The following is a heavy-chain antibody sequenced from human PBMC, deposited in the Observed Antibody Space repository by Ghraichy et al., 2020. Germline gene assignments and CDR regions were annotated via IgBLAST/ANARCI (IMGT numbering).Heavy chain of an antibody. J-gene: IGHJ6*02. CDR3: AKDLLAIAAGDRDYGMDV. Sequence: GGSLRLSCAASGFTFSSYAMSWVRQAPGKGLEWVSVIIGSGGSTYYADSVKGRFAISRDNSKNMLYLQMNSLRAEDTAVYYCAKDLLAIAAGDRDYGMDVWGQGTTVTVSS. CDR2: IIGSGGST. V-gene: IGHV3-23*01. CDR1: GFTFSSYA. D-gene: IGHD6-13*01.